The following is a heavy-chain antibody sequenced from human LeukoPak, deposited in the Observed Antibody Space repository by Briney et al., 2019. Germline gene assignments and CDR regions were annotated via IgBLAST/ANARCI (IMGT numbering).Heavy chain of an antibody. CDR2: IFRGGET. CDR1: GLPVSSNY. J-gene: IGHJ4*02. D-gene: IGHD6-13*01. CDR3: ASRIAAACIDY. V-gene: IGHV3-53*01. Sequence: GGSLRLSCAPTGLPVSSNYVRWVCPAPGEGLVWVSAIFRGGETSYPGSVKGRFPISRDNSKNTLYLQMNSLRAEDTAVYYCASRIAAACIDYWGQGTLVTASS.